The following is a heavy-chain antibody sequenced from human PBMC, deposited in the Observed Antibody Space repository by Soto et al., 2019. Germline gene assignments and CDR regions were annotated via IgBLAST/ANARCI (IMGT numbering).Heavy chain of an antibody. Sequence: EVQLVESEGGLVQPGRSLRLSCAASGFTFGDYAMNWVRQAPGKGLGWVSGITWNSANIGFADSVKGRFTISRDNAKDSLYLQMNSLRAEDPGLYYCAKGLASSSWYSIDYWGQGTLVTVSS. J-gene: IGHJ4*02. CDR1: GFTFGDYA. D-gene: IGHD6-13*01. CDR2: ITWNSANI. V-gene: IGHV3-9*01. CDR3: AKGLASSSWYSIDY.